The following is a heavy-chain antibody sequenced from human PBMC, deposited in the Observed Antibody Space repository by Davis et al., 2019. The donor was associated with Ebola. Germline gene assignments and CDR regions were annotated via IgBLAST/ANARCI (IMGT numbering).Heavy chain of an antibody. CDR3: ARVAVAEYFDY. J-gene: IGHJ4*02. CDR1: GFTFSSYS. Sequence: GESLKISCAASGFTFSSYSMNWVRQAPGKGLEWVSSISSSSSYIYYADSVKGRFTISRDNAKNSLYLQMNSLRAEDTAVYYCARVAVAEYFDYWGQGTLVTVSS. CDR2: ISSSSSYI. D-gene: IGHD6-19*01. V-gene: IGHV3-21*01.